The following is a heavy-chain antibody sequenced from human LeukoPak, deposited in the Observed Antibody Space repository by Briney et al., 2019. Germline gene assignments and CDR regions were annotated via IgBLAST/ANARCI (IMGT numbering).Heavy chain of an antibody. CDR2: IKTKTDGGTT. Sequence: GGSLRLSCAASGFTFSNAWMTWVRQAPGKGLEWVGRIKTKTDGGTTDYAAPVKGRFSISRNGSKITLYLQMKTLKTEDTAVYYCTCRSPPLDYWGQGTLVTVSS. CDR3: TCRSPPLDY. CDR1: GFTFSNAW. J-gene: IGHJ4*02. V-gene: IGHV3-15*01.